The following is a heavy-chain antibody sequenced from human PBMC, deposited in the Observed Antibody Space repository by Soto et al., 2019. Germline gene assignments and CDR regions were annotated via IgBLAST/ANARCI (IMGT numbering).Heavy chain of an antibody. D-gene: IGHD3-22*01. CDR3: ARGDDYDSSGYPLNAFDI. CDR2: IYHSGST. J-gene: IGHJ3*02. CDR1: GGSISSGGYS. V-gene: IGHV4-30-2*01. Sequence: PSETLSLTCAVSGGSISSGGYSWSWIRQPPGKGLEWIGYIYHSGSTYYNPSLKSRVTISVDRSKNQFSLKLSSVTAADTAVYYCARGDDYDSSGYPLNAFDIWGQGTMVTVSS.